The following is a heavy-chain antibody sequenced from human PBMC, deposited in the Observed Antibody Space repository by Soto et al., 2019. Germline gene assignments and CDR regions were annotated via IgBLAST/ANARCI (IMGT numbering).Heavy chain of an antibody. CDR3: AKDVR. CDR1: GFTFSSHW. J-gene: IGHJ4*02. Sequence: EVHLVESGGDLVQPGGSLRLSCAASGFTFSSHWMSWVRQAPGKGREWVANIKGDGSEKYYVDSVKGRFTISRDNAKNSLFLQMNSLRVEDTALYYCAKDVRWGQGTLVTVSS. V-gene: IGHV3-7*04. CDR2: IKGDGSEK.